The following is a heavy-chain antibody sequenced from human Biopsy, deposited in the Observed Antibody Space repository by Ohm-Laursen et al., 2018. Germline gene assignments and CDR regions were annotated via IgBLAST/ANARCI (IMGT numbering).Heavy chain of an antibody. CDR1: GFTFSSFG. D-gene: IGHD7-27*01. Sequence: SLRLSCTAPGFTFSSFGMHWVRQAPGKGLEWVAVVWYDGINKFYADSVEGQFTISRDNFKNTVYLEMNSLRPEDTAVYYCARDLGNLRGVMFYLDSWGQGTLVSVSS. CDR2: VWYDGINK. CDR3: ARDLGNLRGVMFYLDS. J-gene: IGHJ4*02. V-gene: IGHV3-33*01.